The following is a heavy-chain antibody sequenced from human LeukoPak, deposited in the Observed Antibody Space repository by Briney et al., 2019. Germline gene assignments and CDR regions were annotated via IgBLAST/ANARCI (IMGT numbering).Heavy chain of an antibody. CDR3: ATKWLLRGLGY. D-gene: IGHD3-22*01. CDR1: GGSISSGDYY. V-gene: IGHV4-30-4*01. J-gene: IGHJ4*02. Sequence: SQTLSLTCTVSGGSISSGDYYWSWIRQPPGKGLEWIGYIYYSRSTYYNPSLKSRVTISVDTSKNQFSLKLSSVTAADTAVYYCATKWLLRGLGYWGQGTLVTVSS. CDR2: IYYSRST.